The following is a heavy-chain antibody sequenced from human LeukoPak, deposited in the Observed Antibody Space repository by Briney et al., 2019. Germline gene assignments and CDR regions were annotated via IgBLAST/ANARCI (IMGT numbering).Heavy chain of an antibody. CDR1: GYTFSSYW. Sequence: GGSLRLSCAASGYTFSSYWMTWVRQAPGKGLEWVASIKQDGSDKNYVDSVKGRFTISRDNAKNSLYLQMNSLRDEDTAVYYCARTRLSSDCWGQGTLVTVSS. D-gene: IGHD2/OR15-2a*01. CDR3: ARTRLSSDC. V-gene: IGHV3-7*01. J-gene: IGHJ4*02. CDR2: IKQDGSDK.